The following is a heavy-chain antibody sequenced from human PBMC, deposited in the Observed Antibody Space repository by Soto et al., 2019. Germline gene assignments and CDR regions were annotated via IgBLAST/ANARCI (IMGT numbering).Heavy chain of an antibody. D-gene: IGHD3-3*01. V-gene: IGHV3-30*18. CDR2: ISSDERNK. J-gene: IGHJ4*02. Sequence: QVQLVESGGGVVQPGRSLRLSCAASGFTLSIHGMHWVRQAPGKGLEWVAVISSDERNKYYGDSVKGRFTISRDNSKNTLYLHMNSLRIEDTAVYYCAKDQNVLRFLEWLTALDYWGQGTLVTVSS. CDR3: AKDQNVLRFLEWLTALDY. CDR1: GFTLSIHG.